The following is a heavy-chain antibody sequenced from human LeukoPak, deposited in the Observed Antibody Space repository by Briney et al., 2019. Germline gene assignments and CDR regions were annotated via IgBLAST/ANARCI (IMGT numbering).Heavy chain of an antibody. CDR3: ARVRGGVVVVIGSWFDP. CDR2: IYTSGST. V-gene: IGHV4-4*07. J-gene: IGHJ5*02. CDR1: GGSISSYY. Sequence: SETLSLTCTVSGGSISSYYWSWIRQPAGKGLEWIGRIYTSGSTNCNPSLKSRVTMSVDTSKNQFSLKLSSVTAADTAVYYCARVRGGVVVVIGSWFDPWGQGTLVTVSS. D-gene: IGHD3-22*01.